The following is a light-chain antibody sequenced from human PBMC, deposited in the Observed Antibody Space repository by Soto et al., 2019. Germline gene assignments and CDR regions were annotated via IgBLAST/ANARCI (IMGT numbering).Light chain of an antibody. Sequence: QSALTQPASVSGSPGQSITIPCTGASSDVGNYNYVSWYQQHPGKAPKLIIYDVSNRPSGVSNRFSGSKSGNTASLTISGLQAEDEADYYCSSYTSSTTLYVFGTGTKVTVL. CDR1: SSDVGNYNY. CDR2: DVS. V-gene: IGLV2-14*03. CDR3: SSYTSSTTLYV. J-gene: IGLJ1*01.